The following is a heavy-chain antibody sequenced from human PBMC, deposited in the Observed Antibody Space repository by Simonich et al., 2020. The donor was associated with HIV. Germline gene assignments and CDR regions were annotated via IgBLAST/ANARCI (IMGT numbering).Heavy chain of an antibody. D-gene: IGHD2-2*01. CDR2: INHSGSN. V-gene: IGHV4-34*01. CDR1: GGSFSGYY. Sequence: QVQLQQWGAGLLKPSETLSLTCAVYGGSFSGYYWSWNRQPPGKGLEWIGEINHSGSNHYNPSLKSRVTISVDTSKNQFSLKLSSVTAADTAVYYCARGFYQRLYYFDYWGQGTLVTVSS. J-gene: IGHJ4*02. CDR3: ARGFYQRLYYFDY.